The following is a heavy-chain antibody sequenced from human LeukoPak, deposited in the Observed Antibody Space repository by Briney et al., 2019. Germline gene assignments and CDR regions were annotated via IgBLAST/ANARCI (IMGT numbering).Heavy chain of an antibody. J-gene: IGHJ5*02. CDR3: ARGGLPFYGSGSYYNH. D-gene: IGHD3-10*01. Sequence: GASVKVSCKASGCTFSSYAISWVRQAPGQGLEWMGGIIPIFGTANYAQKFQGRVTITADESTSTAYMELSSLRSEDTAVYYCARGGLPFYGSGSYYNHWGQGTLVTVSS. V-gene: IGHV1-69*13. CDR1: GCTFSSYA. CDR2: IIPIFGTA.